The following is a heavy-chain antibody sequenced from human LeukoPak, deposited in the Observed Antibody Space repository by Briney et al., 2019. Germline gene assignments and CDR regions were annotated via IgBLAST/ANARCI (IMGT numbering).Heavy chain of an antibody. CDR3: ARLTPHAEYFQH. Sequence: PSETLSLTCTVSGGSISSSSYYWGWIRQPPGKGLEWIGSIYYSGSTYYNPSLKSRVTISVDTSKNQFSLKLSSVTAADTAVYYCARLTPHAEYFQHWGQGTLVTVSS. J-gene: IGHJ1*01. CDR2: IYYSGST. CDR1: GGSISSSSYY. D-gene: IGHD1-14*01. V-gene: IGHV4-39*01.